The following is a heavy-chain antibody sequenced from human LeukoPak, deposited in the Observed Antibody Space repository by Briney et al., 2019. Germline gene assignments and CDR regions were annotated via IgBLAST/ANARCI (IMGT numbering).Heavy chain of an antibody. J-gene: IGHJ4*02. D-gene: IGHD1-26*01. CDR1: GASISGSGYY. CDR3: VKSGGYGLIDY. Sequence: SETLSLTCAVSGASISGSGYYWGWIRQPPGKGLEWIGNIYSSGSTYYNASLQSRVTISIDTSKNQFSLRLSSVTAADTAMYYCVKSGGYGLIDYWGQGTRVTVSS. CDR2: IYSSGST. V-gene: IGHV4-39*01.